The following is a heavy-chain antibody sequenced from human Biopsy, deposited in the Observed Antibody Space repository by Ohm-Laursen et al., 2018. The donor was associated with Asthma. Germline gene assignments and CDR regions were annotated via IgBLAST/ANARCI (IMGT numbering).Heavy chain of an antibody. V-gene: IGHV4-39*01. J-gene: IGHJ2*01. CDR3: ARHPNNGDYSYWYFDL. D-gene: IGHD4-17*01. CDR2: VFYTGTT. Sequence: GTLSLTCPISGFSMDTNSYFWGWIRQPPGKGLEWIGGVFYTGTTYYNPSLESRVTMSVDTSKSQFFLEVNSVTAPDTAVYYCARHPNNGDYSYWYFDLWGRGTLVTVSS. CDR1: GFSMDTNSYF.